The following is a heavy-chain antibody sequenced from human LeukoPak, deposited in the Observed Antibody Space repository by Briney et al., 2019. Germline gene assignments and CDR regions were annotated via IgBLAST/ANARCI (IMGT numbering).Heavy chain of an antibody. D-gene: IGHD1-26*01. CDR2: FDPEDGET. Sequence: ASVKVSCKVSGYTLTELSMHWVRQAPGKGLEWLGGFDPEDGETIYAQKFQGRVTMTEDTSTSTAYMELRSLRSDDTAVYYCARDRGVGATTYFDYWGQGTLVTVSS. V-gene: IGHV1-24*01. CDR1: GYTLTELS. J-gene: IGHJ4*02. CDR3: ARDRGVGATTYFDY.